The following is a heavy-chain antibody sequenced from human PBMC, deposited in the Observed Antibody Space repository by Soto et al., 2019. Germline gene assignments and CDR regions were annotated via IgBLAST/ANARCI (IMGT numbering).Heavy chain of an antibody. J-gene: IGHJ5*02. D-gene: IGHD2-15*01. CDR3: VREGGDSFSGACYTHSGFGP. CDR1: GGSISSGNHY. V-gene: IGHV4-30-4*01. CDR2: GYNSGST. Sequence: QVQLHESGPGLVKPSQTLSLTCSVSGGSISSGNHYWSWIRQPPGKALEWIGYGYNSGSTYYNPSPRSRVTMSVDTFTKQISLRQTSVTAASTAVYDCVREGGDSFSGACYTHSGFGPWGQGTLVTVSS.